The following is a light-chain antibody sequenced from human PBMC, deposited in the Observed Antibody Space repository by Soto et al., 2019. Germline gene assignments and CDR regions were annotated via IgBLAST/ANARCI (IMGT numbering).Light chain of an antibody. Sequence: EIVMTQSPATLSVSPGERATLSCRASQSVSSNLAWYQQKPGQAPRLLIYGASTRATGSPARFSGSGSGTEFTLTISSLQSEDFAVYYCQQYNNWPPEYTFDQGTKLEIK. CDR2: GAS. J-gene: IGKJ2*01. CDR1: QSVSSN. V-gene: IGKV3-15*01. CDR3: QQYNNWPPEYT.